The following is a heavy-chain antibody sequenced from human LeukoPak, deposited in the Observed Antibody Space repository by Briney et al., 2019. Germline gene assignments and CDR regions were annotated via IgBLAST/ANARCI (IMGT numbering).Heavy chain of an antibody. CDR2: TYYRSKWYN. D-gene: IGHD3-3*01. CDR1: GDIVSSNSAA. CDR3: ARSPWDFWSGYYPNAFDI. J-gene: IGHJ3*02. Sequence: SQTLSLTCALSGDIVSSNSAAWNWIRQSPSRGLEWLGRTYYRSKWYNDYAVSVKSRITINPDTSKNQFSLQLNSVTPEDTAVYYCARSPWDFWSGYYPNAFDIWGQGTMVTVSS. V-gene: IGHV6-1*01.